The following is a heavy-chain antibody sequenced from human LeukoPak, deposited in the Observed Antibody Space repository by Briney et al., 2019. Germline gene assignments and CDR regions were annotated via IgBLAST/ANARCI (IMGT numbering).Heavy chain of an antibody. D-gene: IGHD3-10*01. CDR3: ARGQLGSGMDDP. CDR1: GGSISSSNYY. Sequence: SETLSLTCTVSGGSISSSNYYWGWVRQPPGKGLEWIGYISYSGNTNYNPSLKSRVTISVDTSKNQFSLKLSSVTAADTAVYYCARGQLGSGMDDPWGQGTLVTVSS. V-gene: IGHV4-61*05. CDR2: ISYSGNT. J-gene: IGHJ5*02.